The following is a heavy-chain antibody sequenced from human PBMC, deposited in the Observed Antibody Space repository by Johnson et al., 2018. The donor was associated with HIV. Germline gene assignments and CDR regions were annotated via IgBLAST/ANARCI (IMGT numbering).Heavy chain of an antibody. CDR1: RFTFSDYY. V-gene: IGHV3-11*01. CDR2: ISSSGNTI. Sequence: QEKLVESGGGWVKPGGSLRLSCAASRFTFSDYYMTWIRQAPGKGLEWVSYISSSGNTIYYADSVKGRFTISRDNSKNSLYLQMNSLRAEDTALYYCAKTALFQSIWDAFDIWGQGTMVTVSS. J-gene: IGHJ3*02. CDR3: AKTALFQSIWDAFDI. D-gene: IGHD3-10*01.